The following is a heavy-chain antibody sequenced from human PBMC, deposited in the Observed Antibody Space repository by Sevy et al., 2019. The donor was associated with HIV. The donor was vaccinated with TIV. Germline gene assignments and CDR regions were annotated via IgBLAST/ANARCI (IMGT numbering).Heavy chain of an antibody. V-gene: IGHV3-23*01. Sequence: GGSLRLSCAASGFTFSSYAMSWVRQAPGKGLEWVSAISGSGGSTYYADSVKGRFTISGDTSTNTPYLQMNSLRAEDTAVYYCAKGAYYYDSSGYSFWGQGTLVTVSS. CDR1: GFTFSSYA. J-gene: IGHJ4*02. CDR3: AKGAYYYDSSGYSF. CDR2: ISGSGGST. D-gene: IGHD3-22*01.